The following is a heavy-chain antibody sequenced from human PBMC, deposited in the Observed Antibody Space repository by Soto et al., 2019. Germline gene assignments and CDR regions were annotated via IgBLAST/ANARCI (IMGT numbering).Heavy chain of an antibody. Sequence: GGSLRLSCAASGFTFSSYWMSWVRQAPGKGLEWVANIKQDGSEKYYVDSVKGRFTITRDNAKNSLYLQMNSLRAEDAAVYYCAGEGTGDAEGAFYIWGQGTMVTVSS. CDR2: IKQDGSEK. V-gene: IGHV3-7*01. D-gene: IGHD1-1*01. CDR1: GFTFSSYW. J-gene: IGHJ3*02. CDR3: AGEGTGDAEGAFYI.